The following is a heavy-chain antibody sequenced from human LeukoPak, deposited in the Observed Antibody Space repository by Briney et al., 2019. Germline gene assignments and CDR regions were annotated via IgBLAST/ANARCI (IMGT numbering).Heavy chain of an antibody. CDR3: ARGRNDYGGTDY. Sequence: GGSLRLSCAASGFTFSSYSMNWVRQAPGKGLEWVSSISSSSSYIYYADSVKGRFTISRDNAKNSLYLQMNSLRAEDTAVFYCARGRNDYGGTDYWGQGTLVTVSS. CDR1: GFTFSSYS. J-gene: IGHJ4*02. D-gene: IGHD4-23*01. CDR2: ISSSSSYI. V-gene: IGHV3-21*01.